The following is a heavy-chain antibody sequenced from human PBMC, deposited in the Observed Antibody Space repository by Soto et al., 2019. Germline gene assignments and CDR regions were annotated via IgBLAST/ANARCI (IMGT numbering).Heavy chain of an antibody. CDR3: AKYYYDRSGSPLAFDY. J-gene: IGHJ4*02. V-gene: IGHV3-23*01. CDR1: GFTFSKYA. D-gene: IGHD3-22*01. CDR2: ISGSGGTT. Sequence: QPGGSLRLSCAASGFTFSKYALSWVRQAPGKGLEWVSAISGSGGTTHYADSVKGRVTIPRDNSKDTVFLQMNSLRAEDTAVYSCAKYYYDRSGSPLAFDYWGQGTLVTVSS.